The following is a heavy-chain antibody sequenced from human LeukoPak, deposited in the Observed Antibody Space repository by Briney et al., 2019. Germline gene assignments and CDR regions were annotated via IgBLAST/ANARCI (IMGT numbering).Heavy chain of an antibody. J-gene: IGHJ1*01. Sequence: SETLSLTCTVSGCSISSSSYYWGWIRQPPGKGLEWIGSIYYSGSTYYNPSLKSQVTISVDTSKNQFSLKLSSVTAADTAVYYCARQAYDFWSGYYTAAEYFQHWGQGTLVTVSS. CDR1: GCSISSSSYY. D-gene: IGHD3-3*01. V-gene: IGHV4-39*01. CDR2: IYYSGST. CDR3: ARQAYDFWSGYYTAAEYFQH.